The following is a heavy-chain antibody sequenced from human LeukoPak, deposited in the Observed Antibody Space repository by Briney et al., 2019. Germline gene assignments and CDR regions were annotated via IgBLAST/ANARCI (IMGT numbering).Heavy chain of an antibody. CDR3: ARNRGIAAAGYYYYYMDV. D-gene: IGHD6-13*01. CDR1: GGSISSGSYY. V-gene: IGHV4-61*02. CDR2: IYTSGST. Sequence: SETLSLTCTVSGGSISSGSYYWSWIRQPAGKGLEWIGRIYTSGSTNYNPSLKSRVTMSVDTSKNQFSLKLSSVTALDTAVYYCARNRGIAAAGYYYYYMDVWGKGTTVTVSS. J-gene: IGHJ6*03.